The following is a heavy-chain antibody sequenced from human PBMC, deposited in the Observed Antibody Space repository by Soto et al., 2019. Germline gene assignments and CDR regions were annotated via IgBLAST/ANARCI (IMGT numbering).Heavy chain of an antibody. V-gene: IGHV3-23*01. CDR1: GFTFSSYA. Sequence: GGSLRLSCAASGFTFSSYAMSWVRQAPGKGLEWVSAIRGSGGSTYYADSVKGRFTISRDNSKNTLYLQMNSLRAEDTAVYYCAKMGYCSGGSCRNYYYYMDAWGKGTTVTVSS. J-gene: IGHJ6*03. D-gene: IGHD2-15*01. CDR3: AKMGYCSGGSCRNYYYYMDA. CDR2: IRGSGGST.